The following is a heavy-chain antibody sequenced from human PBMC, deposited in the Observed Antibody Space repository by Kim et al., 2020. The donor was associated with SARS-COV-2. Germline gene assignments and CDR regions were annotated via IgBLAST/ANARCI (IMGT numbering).Heavy chain of an antibody. CDR3: ARLIFDSSGYLFDY. CDR1: GYRFSSYW. CDR2: IDPSDSYT. D-gene: IGHD3-22*01. V-gene: IGHV5-10-1*01. J-gene: IGHJ4*02. Sequence: GASLKISCKGSGYRFSSYWITWVRQMPGKGLEWMGRIDPSDSYTTYSPSFQGHVTISADKSISTAYLQWSSLKAPDTAMYYCARLIFDSSGYLFDYWGQGTLVTVSS.